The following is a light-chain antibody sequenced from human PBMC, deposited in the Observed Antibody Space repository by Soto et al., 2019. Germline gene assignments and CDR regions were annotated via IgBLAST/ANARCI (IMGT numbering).Light chain of an antibody. CDR1: SSNIGNNY. Sequence: QSVLTQPPSVSAAPGQTVTISCSGSSSNIGNNYVSWYQHLPGTAPKLLIYDNNKRPSGIPDRFSSSKSGTSATLGITGLQTGDEADYYCGTWDSSLSAVVFGGGTKLTVL. V-gene: IGLV1-51*01. CDR3: GTWDSSLSAVV. J-gene: IGLJ2*01. CDR2: DNN.